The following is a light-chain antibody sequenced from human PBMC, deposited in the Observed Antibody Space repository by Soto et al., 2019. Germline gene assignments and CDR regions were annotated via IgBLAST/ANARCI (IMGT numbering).Light chain of an antibody. CDR2: SSS. V-gene: IGKV3D-15*01. CDR1: QSVSRN. Sequence: EIVLTQSPSTLSVSPGERATLSCRASQSVSRNLAWYQQKPGQAPRLLIYSSSTRATGIPARFSGSGSGTDFTLTISSLEPEDFAVYYCQQREHWPPITFGQGTRLEI. J-gene: IGKJ5*01. CDR3: QQREHWPPIT.